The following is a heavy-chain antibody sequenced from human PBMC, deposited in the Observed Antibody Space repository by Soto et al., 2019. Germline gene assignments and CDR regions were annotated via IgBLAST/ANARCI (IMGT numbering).Heavy chain of an antibody. D-gene: IGHD2-2*01. V-gene: IGHV4-34*02. CDR2: INHSGST. CDR1: GGSFSAYY. Sequence: QVQLQQWGAGLLKPSETLPLTCAVYGGSFSAYYWSWIRQPPGKGLEWIGEINHSGSTNYNPSLKSRVTISVDTSKKQFSLKLSSVTAADTAVYYCTFRCTNCYVFRDWGQGTPVTVSS. CDR3: TFRCTNCYVFRD. J-gene: IGHJ1*01.